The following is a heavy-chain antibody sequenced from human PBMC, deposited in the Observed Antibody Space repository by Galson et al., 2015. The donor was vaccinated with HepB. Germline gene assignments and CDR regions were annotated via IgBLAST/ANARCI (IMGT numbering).Heavy chain of an antibody. CDR3: AGETYAKRRPFDY. CDR1: GGTFSSYA. Sequence: SVKVSCKASGGTFSSYAISWVRQAPGQGLEWMGGIIPIFGTTNYAQKFQGRVTITADESTSTAYMELSSLRSEDTAVYYCAGETYAKRRPFDYWGPGTLGTVSS. CDR2: IIPIFGTT. J-gene: IGHJ4*02. D-gene: IGHD2-8*01. V-gene: IGHV1-69*13.